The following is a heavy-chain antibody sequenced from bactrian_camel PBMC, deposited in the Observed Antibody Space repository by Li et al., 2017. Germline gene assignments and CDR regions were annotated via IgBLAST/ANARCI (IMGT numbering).Heavy chain of an antibody. J-gene: IGHJ4*01. V-gene: IGHV3S55*01. CDR2: IDTDGST. CDR1: AATHSRYC. D-gene: IGHD6*01. Sequence: QVQLVESGGGSVQAGGSLRLSCTVSAATHSRYCLGWFRQAPGKEREGVACIDTDGSTFTADSVKGRFTISEDNARNTLALQMNSLKPEDSAMYYCASAAYNSNWSRLEKRYYKYWGQGTQVTVS. CDR3: ASAAYNSNWSRLEKRYYKY.